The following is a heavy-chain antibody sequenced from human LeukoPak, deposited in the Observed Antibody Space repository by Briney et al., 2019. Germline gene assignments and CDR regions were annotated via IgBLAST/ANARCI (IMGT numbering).Heavy chain of an antibody. D-gene: IGHD3-9*01. CDR2: INNDGSYI. V-gene: IGHV3-21*01. J-gene: IGHJ4*02. CDR1: GFIFSNSA. Sequence: GGSLRLSFAASGFIFSNSAMNWVRQAPGKGLEWVSSINNDGSYIYYAGSVKGRFTISRDNAKNSLYLRLNSLRVEDTAVYYCARDPTHYLRYGYFDYWGQGTLVTVSS. CDR3: ARDPTHYLRYGYFDY.